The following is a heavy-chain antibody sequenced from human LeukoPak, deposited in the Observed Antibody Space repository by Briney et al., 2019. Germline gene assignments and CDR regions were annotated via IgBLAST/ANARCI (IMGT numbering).Heavy chain of an antibody. CDR1: GGSVSSGSYY. J-gene: IGHJ4*02. V-gene: IGHV4-61*01. Sequence: PSETLSLTCTVSGGSVSSGSYYWSWIRQPPGKGLEWIGYIYYSGSTNYNPSLKSRVTISVDTSKNQFSLKLSSVTAADTAVYYCAREGVYGDYVWSLDYWGQGTLVTVSS. CDR3: AREGVYGDYVWSLDY. CDR2: IYYSGST. D-gene: IGHD4-17*01.